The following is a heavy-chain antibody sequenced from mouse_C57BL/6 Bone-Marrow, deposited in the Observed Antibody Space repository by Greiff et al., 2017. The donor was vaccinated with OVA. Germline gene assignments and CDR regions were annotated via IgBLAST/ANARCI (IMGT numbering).Heavy chain of an antibody. CDR3: ARDRLCYWYFDV. J-gene: IGHJ1*03. CDR1: GYSITSGYY. Sequence: ESGPGLVKPSQSLSLTCSITGYSITSGYYWNWIRQFPGNKLEWMGYISYDGSNNYNPYLKNRISITPDTSKNQFFMKLNSVTTEDTATYYCARDRLCYWYFDVWGTGTTVTVSS. D-gene: IGHD1-2*01. V-gene: IGHV3-6*01. CDR2: ISYDGSN.